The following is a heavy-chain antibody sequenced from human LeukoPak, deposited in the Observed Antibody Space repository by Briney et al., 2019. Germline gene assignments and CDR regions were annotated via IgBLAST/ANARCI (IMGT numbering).Heavy chain of an antibody. CDR1: GFTFSSYA. D-gene: IGHD3-10*01. CDR2: ISGSGGNT. CDR3: AKGGIYYGSGSYYNDY. Sequence: GGSLRLSCAASGFTFSSYAMSWVRQAPGKGLEWVSGISGSGGNTYYADSVKGRFTISRDNSKNTLYLQMNSLRAEDTAVYYCAKGGIYYGSGSYYNDYWGQGTLVTVSS. J-gene: IGHJ4*02. V-gene: IGHV3-23*01.